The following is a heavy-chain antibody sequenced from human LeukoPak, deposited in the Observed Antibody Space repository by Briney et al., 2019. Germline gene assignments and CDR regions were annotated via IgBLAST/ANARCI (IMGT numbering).Heavy chain of an antibody. CDR3: ARIAAAGGYYYMDV. CDR2: TRNKGNSYTT. J-gene: IGHJ6*03. Sequence: GGSLRLSCAASGFTFSDHYMDWVRQAPGKGLEWVGRTRNKGNSYTTEYAASVKGRFTISRDDSKNSLYLQMNSLKTEDTAVYYCARIAAAGGYYYMDVWGKGTTVTVSS. D-gene: IGHD6-13*01. CDR1: GFTFSDHY. V-gene: IGHV3-72*01.